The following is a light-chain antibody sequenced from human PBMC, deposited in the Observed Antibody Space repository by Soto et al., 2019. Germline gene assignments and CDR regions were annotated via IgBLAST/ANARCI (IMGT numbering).Light chain of an antibody. V-gene: IGKV1-5*03. Sequence: DIQMTQSPSTLSASVGDRVTITCRASQNINWWLAWYQQIKGKAPKILMYKASTLETGVPSRFFGSGSGTEFTLPISRLQPDDFKTYYCHQYNNYPGTFGQGTKVDIK. CDR1: QNINWW. CDR3: HQYNNYPGT. CDR2: KAS. J-gene: IGKJ1*01.